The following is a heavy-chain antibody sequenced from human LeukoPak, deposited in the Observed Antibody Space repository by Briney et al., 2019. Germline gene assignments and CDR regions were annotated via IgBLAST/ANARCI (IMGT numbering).Heavy chain of an antibody. CDR1: GYTFTGYY. CDR2: INPNSGGT. Sequence: ASVKVSCKASGYTFTGYYMHWVRQAPGQGLEWMGWINPNSGGTNYAQKFQGRVTMTRDTSISTAYMELSRLRSDDTAVYYCARVGRRIPIFGVSKGAFDPWGQGTLVTVSS. V-gene: IGHV1-2*02. J-gene: IGHJ5*02. D-gene: IGHD3-3*01. CDR3: ARVGRRIPIFGVSKGAFDP.